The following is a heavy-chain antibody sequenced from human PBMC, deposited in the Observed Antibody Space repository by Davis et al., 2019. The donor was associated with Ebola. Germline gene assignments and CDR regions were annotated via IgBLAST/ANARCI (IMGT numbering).Heavy chain of an antibody. V-gene: IGHV3-15*07. CDR2: IKSKTDGGTT. CDR1: GFTFSNAW. CDR3: TREGHCSGGSCYGYFDY. D-gene: IGHD2-15*01. Sequence: GESLKISCAASGFTFSNAWMNWVRQAPGKGLEWVGRIKSKTDGGTTDYAAPVKGRFTISRDDSKNTLYLQMNSLKTEDTAVYYCTREGHCSGGSCYGYFDYWGQGTLVTVSS. J-gene: IGHJ4*02.